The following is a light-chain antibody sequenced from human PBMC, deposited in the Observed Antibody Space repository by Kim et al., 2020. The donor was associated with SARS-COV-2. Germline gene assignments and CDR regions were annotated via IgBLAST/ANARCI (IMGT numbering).Light chain of an antibody. CDR3: QTWGTGIVV. Sequence: SVKLPCALDHGHSSYASAWHQQQPEKGPRYLMKLNSDGSHSKGDGFPDRFSASSSGAERYLTISSLQSEDEADYYSQTWGTGIVVFGGGTQLTVL. J-gene: IGLJ2*01. V-gene: IGLV4-69*01. CDR2: LNSDGSH. CDR1: HGHSSYA.